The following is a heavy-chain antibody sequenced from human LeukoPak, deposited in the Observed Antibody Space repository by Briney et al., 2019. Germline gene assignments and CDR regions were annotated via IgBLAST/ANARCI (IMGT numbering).Heavy chain of an antibody. D-gene: IGHD3-9*01. CDR1: GYTFTSYD. V-gene: IGHV1-8*01. CDR2: MSPNSGNT. CDR3: ARGWLGARRNWFDH. Sequence: GASVKVSCKASGYTFTSYDINWVRQATGQGLEWMGWMSPNSGNTGYAQKFQGRVTMTRNTSISTAYMELSSLRSEDTAVYYCARGWLGARRNWFDHWGQGTLVTVSS. J-gene: IGHJ5*02.